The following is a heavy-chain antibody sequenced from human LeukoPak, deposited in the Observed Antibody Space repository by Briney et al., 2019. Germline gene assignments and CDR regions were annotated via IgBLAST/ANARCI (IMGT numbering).Heavy chain of an antibody. CDR3: GRHKYASSGHNGFHP. J-gene: IGHJ5*02. CDR2: INPNSGGT. CDR1: GYTFSGYY. Sequence: GASVEVSCKASGYTFSGYYIHWVRQAPGQGLEWMGWINPNSGGTNYAQKFQGRVTMTRDTSISTAYMELSKLRSDDTAVYYCGRHKYASSGHNGFHPWAQGTLVTVSS. V-gene: IGHV1-2*02. D-gene: IGHD3-22*01.